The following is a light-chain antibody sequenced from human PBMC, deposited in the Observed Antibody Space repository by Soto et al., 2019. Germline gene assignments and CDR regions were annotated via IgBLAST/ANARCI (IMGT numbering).Light chain of an antibody. CDR3: QQYNSYSRT. Sequence: DSQMTQSPSTLSASVGDRVTITCRASQSISSWLAWYQQKPGKAPKLLIYDASSLESGVPSRFSCSGSGTEFTLTISSLQPDDFATYYCQQYNSYSRTFGQGTNV. CDR2: DAS. J-gene: IGKJ1*01. V-gene: IGKV1-5*01. CDR1: QSISSW.